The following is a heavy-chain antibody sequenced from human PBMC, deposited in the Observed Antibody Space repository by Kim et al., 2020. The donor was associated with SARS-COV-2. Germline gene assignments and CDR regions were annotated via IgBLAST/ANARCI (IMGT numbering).Heavy chain of an antibody. J-gene: IGHJ6*03. CDR3: ARGVWAGTILSNYYMAV. CDR2: MNPNSGNT. CDR1: GYTFTRYD. D-gene: IGHD1-7*01. Sequence: ASVKVSCKASGYTFTRYDINWVRQATGQGLEWMGWMNPNSGNTDSAQKFQGRVTMTRDTSITTAYLELSGLRSEDSAVYYCARGVWAGTILSNYYMAVWG. V-gene: IGHV1-8*01.